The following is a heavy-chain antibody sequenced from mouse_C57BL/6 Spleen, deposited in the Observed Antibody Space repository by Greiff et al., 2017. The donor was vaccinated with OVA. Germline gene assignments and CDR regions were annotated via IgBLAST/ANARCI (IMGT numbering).Heavy chain of an antibody. CDR2: ISNLAYSI. J-gene: IGHJ4*01. V-gene: IGHV5-15*01. Sequence: EVKLMESGGGLVQPGGSLKLSCAASGFTFSDYGMAWVRQAPRKGPEWVAFISNLAYSIYYADTVTGRFTISRENAKNTLYLEMSSLRSEDTAMYYCARHYDYDYAMDYWGQGTSVTVSS. CDR3: ARHYDYDYAMDY. CDR1: GFTFSDYG. D-gene: IGHD2-4*01.